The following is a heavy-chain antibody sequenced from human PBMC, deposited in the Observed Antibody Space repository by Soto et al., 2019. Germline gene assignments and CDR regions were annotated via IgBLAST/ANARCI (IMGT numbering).Heavy chain of an antibody. J-gene: IGHJ3*02. CDR2: IIPIFGTA. CDR1: GGSFSSDA. V-gene: IGHV1-69*13. Sequence: GFPVKVDCKTSGGSFSSDAISWGRLDPGQGLEWMGGIIPIFGTANYAQKFQGRVTITADESTSTAYMELSSLRSEDTAVYYCARDRFGRASPPYDAFDIWGQGTMVTVSS. CDR3: ARDRFGRASPPYDAFDI. D-gene: IGHD3-16*01.